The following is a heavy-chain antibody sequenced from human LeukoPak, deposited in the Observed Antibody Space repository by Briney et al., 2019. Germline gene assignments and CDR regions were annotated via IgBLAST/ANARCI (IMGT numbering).Heavy chain of an antibody. V-gene: IGHV3-64*01. J-gene: IGHJ6*03. CDR3: ARAGVVRYVAWLINYYMDV. CDR2: ISGNGGST. Sequence: VGSLRLSCAASGFTFTNHAMQWVRQAPGKGLEYVSAISGNGGSTYYANSVKGRFTISRDNSKNTVYLQMGSLRPEDMAVYYCARAGVVRYVAWLINYYMDVWGKGTTVTVSS. CDR1: GFTFTNHA. D-gene: IGHD3-9*01.